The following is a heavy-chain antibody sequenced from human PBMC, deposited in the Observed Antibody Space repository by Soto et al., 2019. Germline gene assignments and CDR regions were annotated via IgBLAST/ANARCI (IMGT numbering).Heavy chain of an antibody. J-gene: IGHJ6*02. V-gene: IGHV1-18*01. CDR3: ARLRCISTSCQGYYYYGIDV. CDR2: ISAYNGNT. CDR1: GYTFTSYG. Sequence: ASVKVSCKASGYTFTSYGISWVRQAPGQGLEWMGWISAYNGNTNYAQKLQGRVTMTTDTSTSTAYMELRSLRSDDTAVYYCARLRCISTSCQGYYYYGIDVWGQGNTVTVSS. D-gene: IGHD2-2*01.